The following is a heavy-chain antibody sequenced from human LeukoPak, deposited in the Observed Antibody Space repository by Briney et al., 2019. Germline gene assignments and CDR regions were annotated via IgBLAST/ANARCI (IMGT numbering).Heavy chain of an antibody. V-gene: IGHV3-30*18. CDR1: GFTFSSYG. D-gene: IGHD3-22*01. CDR3: AKGSNYYDSSGYYR. Sequence: GGPLRLSCAASGFTFSSYGMHWVRQAPGKGLEWVAVISYDGSNKYYADSVKGRFTISRDNSKNTLYLQMNSLRAEDTAVYYCAKGSNYYDSSGYYRWGQGTLVTVSS. CDR2: ISYDGSNK. J-gene: IGHJ5*02.